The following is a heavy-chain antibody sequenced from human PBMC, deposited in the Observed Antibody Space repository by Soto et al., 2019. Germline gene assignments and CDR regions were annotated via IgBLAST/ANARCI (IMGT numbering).Heavy chain of an antibody. CDR1: GFTFSSHG. CDR3: GRWGDNNAFDY. V-gene: IGHV3-33*01. D-gene: IGHD1-20*01. J-gene: IGHJ4*02. CDR2: IWYDGSNK. Sequence: QVQLVESGGGLVQPGKSLRLSCAASGFTFSSHGMHWVRQAPGKGLAWVAVIWYDGSNKYYADRVKGRFTISRDNSENTVYLQMNSQRAEDTAVYHCGRWGDNNAFDYWGQGALVTVSS.